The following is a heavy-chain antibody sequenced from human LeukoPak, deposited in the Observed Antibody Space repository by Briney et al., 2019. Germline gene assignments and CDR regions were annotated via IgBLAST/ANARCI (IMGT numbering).Heavy chain of an antibody. CDR3: ARFGTIGIDY. Sequence: GGSLRLSCAASGFTFDDYAMHWVRQAPGKGLEWVSLIRGDGGSTYYADSVKGRFTISRDNAKNSLYLQMNSLRVEDTAVYYCARFGTIGIDYWGQGTLVTVSS. V-gene: IGHV3-43*02. CDR1: GFTFDDYA. CDR2: IRGDGGST. D-gene: IGHD1-1*01. J-gene: IGHJ4*02.